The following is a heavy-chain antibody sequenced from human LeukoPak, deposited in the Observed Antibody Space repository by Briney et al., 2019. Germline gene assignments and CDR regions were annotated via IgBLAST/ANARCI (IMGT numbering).Heavy chain of an antibody. CDR3: AKDLSSGWYLDAFDI. D-gene: IGHD6-19*01. Sequence: GASLRLSCAASGFTFSSYGMHWVRQTPGKGLEWVAVISYDGSNKYYADSVKGRFTISRDNSKNTLYLQMNSLRAEDTAVYYCAKDLSSGWYLDAFDIWGQGTMVTVSS. CDR2: ISYDGSNK. CDR1: GFTFSSYG. J-gene: IGHJ3*02. V-gene: IGHV3-30*18.